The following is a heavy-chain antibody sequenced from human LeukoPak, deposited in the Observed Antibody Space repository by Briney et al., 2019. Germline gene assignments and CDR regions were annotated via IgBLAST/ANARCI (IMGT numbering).Heavy chain of an antibody. CDR1: GYTFTDYY. CDR2: INPSSGGT. J-gene: IGHJ4*02. Sequence: ASVKVSCKASGYTFTDYYIHWVRQAPGQGLEWMGWINPSSGGTNHARKLQGRVTMTRDKSISTAYMELNRLRSDDTAVYYCAKGPHYYDSGDYCLVQWGQGTLVTVSS. V-gene: IGHV1-2*02. CDR3: AKGPHYYDSGDYCLVQ. D-gene: IGHD3-22*01.